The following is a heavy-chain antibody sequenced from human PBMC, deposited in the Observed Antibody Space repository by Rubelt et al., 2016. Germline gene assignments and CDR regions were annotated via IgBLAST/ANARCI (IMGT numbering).Heavy chain of an antibody. CDR3: ARDIRIANRGNWFDP. J-gene: IGHJ5*02. CDR2: ISSRSNVV. D-gene: IGHD3-9*01. V-gene: IGHV3-48*01. Sequence: VRQAPGKGLEWVSFISSRSNVVYYADSVKGRFTISRDSAKNSLYLQMNSLRGEDTAIYYCARDIRIANRGNWFDPWGQGTQVTVSS.